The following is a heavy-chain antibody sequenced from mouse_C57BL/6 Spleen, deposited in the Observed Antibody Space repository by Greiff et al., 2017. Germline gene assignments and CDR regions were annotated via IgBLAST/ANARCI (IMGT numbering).Heavy chain of an antibody. Sequence: EVKLVESGGGLVKPGGSLKLSCAASGFTFSDYGMHWVRQAPEKGLEWVAYISSGSSTIYYADPVKGRFTISRDNAKNTLFLQLTSLRSEDTAMXYCARPAYYSNYDWFAYWGQGTLVTVSA. CDR3: ARPAYYSNYDWFAY. CDR1: GFTFSDYG. D-gene: IGHD2-5*01. V-gene: IGHV5-17*01. J-gene: IGHJ3*01. CDR2: ISSGSSTI.